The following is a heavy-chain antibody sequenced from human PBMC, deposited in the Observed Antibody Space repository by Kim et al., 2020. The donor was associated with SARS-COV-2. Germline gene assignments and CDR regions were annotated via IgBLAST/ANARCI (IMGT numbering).Heavy chain of an antibody. J-gene: IGHJ4*01. CDR3: ARDGTTRNGGYYFDY. Sequence: QKIQGRVSLTRDTSASTAFMELSSLTSEDTAIYYCARDGTTRNGGYYFDYWGQGALVTVSS. V-gene: IGHV1-3*01. D-gene: IGHD1-1*01.